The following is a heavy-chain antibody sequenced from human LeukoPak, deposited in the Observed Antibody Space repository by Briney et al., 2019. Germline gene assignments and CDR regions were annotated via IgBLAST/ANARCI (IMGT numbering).Heavy chain of an antibody. CDR2: ISGSGGST. J-gene: IGHJ4*02. CDR3: ANDVSIAASPAQDY. CDR1: GFTFSSYA. V-gene: IGHV3-23*01. D-gene: IGHD6-6*01. Sequence: GRSLRLSCAASGFTFSSYAMSWVRQAPGKGLEWVSAISGSGGSTYYADSVKGRFTISRDNSKNTLYLQMNSLRAEDTAVYYCANDVSIAASPAQDYWGQGTLVTVSS.